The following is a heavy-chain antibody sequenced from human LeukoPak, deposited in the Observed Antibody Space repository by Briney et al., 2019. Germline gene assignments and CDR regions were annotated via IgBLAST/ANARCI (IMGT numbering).Heavy chain of an antibody. CDR3: ARDTQVYYDFWSGYYPRWFDP. V-gene: IGHV4-39*07. CDR1: GGSISSSSYY. CDR2: IYYSGST. D-gene: IGHD3-3*01. Sequence: SETLSLTCTVSGGSISSSSYYWGWIRQPPGKGLEWIGSIYYSGSTYYNPSLKSRVTISVDTSKNQFSLKLSSVTAADTAVYYCARDTQVYYDFWSGYYPRWFDPWGQGTLVTVSS. J-gene: IGHJ5*02.